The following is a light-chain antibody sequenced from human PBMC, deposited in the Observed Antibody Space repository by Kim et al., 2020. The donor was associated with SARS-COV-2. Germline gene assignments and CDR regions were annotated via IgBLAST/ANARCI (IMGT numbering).Light chain of an antibody. CDR3: QQYDSFPYT. Sequence: SASGGDRITITCRASQDIGNYLNWFQQKLGKVPKLLMYDASNLQTGVPSRFSGSGSGTDFTFTITSLQPEDFATYYCQQYDSFPYTFGQGTKLEI. CDR1: QDIGNY. J-gene: IGKJ2*01. CDR2: DAS. V-gene: IGKV1-33*01.